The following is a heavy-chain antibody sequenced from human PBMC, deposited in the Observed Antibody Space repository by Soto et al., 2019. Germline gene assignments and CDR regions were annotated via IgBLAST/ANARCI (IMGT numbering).Heavy chain of an antibody. D-gene: IGHD3-22*01. V-gene: IGHV1-18*01. CDR2: ISAYNGNT. Sequence: QVQLVQSGAEVKKPGASVKVSCTASGYTFTSYGISWVRQAPGQGLEWMGWISAYNGNTNYAQKLQGRVTMTTDTSTSTAYMELRSLRSDDTAVYYCARASYYDSSGYRRLYYYYGMDVWGQGTTVTVSS. J-gene: IGHJ6*02. CDR1: GYTFTSYG. CDR3: ARASYYDSSGYRRLYYYYGMDV.